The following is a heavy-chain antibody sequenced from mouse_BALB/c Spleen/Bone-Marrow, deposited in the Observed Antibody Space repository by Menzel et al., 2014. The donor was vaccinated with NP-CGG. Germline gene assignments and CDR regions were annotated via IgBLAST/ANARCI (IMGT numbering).Heavy chain of an antibody. V-gene: IGHV1-69*02. Sequence: QVQLQQSGAELVKPGASVKLSCKAPGYTFTSYWMHWVKQRPGQGLEWIGEIDPSDSYTNYNQKFKGKATLTVDKSSXTAYMQXXXLTSEDSAVYYCALIYYGNYDYAMDYWGQGTSVTVSS. CDR2: IDPSDSYT. J-gene: IGHJ4*01. D-gene: IGHD2-1*01. CDR1: GYTFTSYW. CDR3: ALIYYGNYDYAMDY.